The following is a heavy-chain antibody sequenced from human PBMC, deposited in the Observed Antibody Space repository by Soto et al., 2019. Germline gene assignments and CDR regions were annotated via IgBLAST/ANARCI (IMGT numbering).Heavy chain of an antibody. CDR3: AGGNVDTAMVPYHFDY. Sequence: QVPLVQSGAEVKKPGASVKVSCKASGYTFTSYGISWVRQAPGQGLEWMGWISAYNGNTNYAQKLQGRVTMTTDTSTSTAHMELGGLRSDDRAVYSCAGGNVDTAMVPYHFDYWGQGTLVTVPS. D-gene: IGHD5-18*01. V-gene: IGHV1-18*01. CDR2: ISAYNGNT. CDR1: GYTFTSYG. J-gene: IGHJ4*02.